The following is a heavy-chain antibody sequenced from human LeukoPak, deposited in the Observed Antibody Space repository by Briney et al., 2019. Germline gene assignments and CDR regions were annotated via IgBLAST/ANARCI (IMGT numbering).Heavy chain of an antibody. V-gene: IGHV4-4*09. Sequence: SETLSLTCTVSGGSISSYYWSWIRQPPGKGLEWIGYIYTSGSTNYNPSLKSRVTISVDTSKNQFSLKLSSVTAAGTAVYYCARLPRSSPEYFRHWGQGTLVTVSS. J-gene: IGHJ1*01. D-gene: IGHD6-6*01. CDR2: IYTSGST. CDR1: GGSISSYY. CDR3: ARLPRSSPEYFRH.